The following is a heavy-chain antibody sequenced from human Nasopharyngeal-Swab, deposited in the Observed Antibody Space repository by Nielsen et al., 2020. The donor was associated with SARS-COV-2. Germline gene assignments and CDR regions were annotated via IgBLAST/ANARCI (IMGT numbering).Heavy chain of an antibody. Sequence: GGSLRLSCAASGFTFSDYYMSWIRQAPGKGLEWVSYISSSGSTIYYADSVKGRFTISRDNAKNSLYLQMNSLRAEDTAVYYCARGMWFRELSTTFYYYGMDVWGQGTTVTVSS. CDR1: GFTFSDYY. V-gene: IGHV3-11*04. J-gene: IGHJ6*02. D-gene: IGHD3-10*01. CDR2: ISSSGSTI. CDR3: ARGMWFRELSTTFYYYGMDV.